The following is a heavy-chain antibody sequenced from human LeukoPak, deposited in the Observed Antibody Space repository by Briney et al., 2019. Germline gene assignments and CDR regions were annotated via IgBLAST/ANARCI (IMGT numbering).Heavy chain of an antibody. CDR1: GASISSYY. Sequence: PPETLSLTCTVSGASISSYYWSWIRQPPGKGLEWVGNIYYSGSTTYNPSLKSRVTISVDTSKSRLSLNLSSVTAADTAIYYCARLSGGNSAWFDPWGQGTLVTVSS. J-gene: IGHJ5*02. D-gene: IGHD4-23*01. V-gene: IGHV4-59*01. CDR2: IYYSGST. CDR3: ARLSGGNSAWFDP.